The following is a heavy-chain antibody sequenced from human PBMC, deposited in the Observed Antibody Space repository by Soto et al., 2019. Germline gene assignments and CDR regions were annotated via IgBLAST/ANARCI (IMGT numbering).Heavy chain of an antibody. CDR1: GESFSGYY. J-gene: IGHJ4*02. Sequence: KPSETLSLTCAVYGESFSGYYWSWIRQPPGKGLEWIGEINHSGSTNYNPSLKSRVTISLDTSKDQFSLKLSSVTAADTAVYYCARRFSSGLTTFPFYYFDYWGQGTLVTVSS. CDR2: INHSGST. CDR3: ARRFSSGLTTFPFYYFDY. V-gene: IGHV4-34*01. D-gene: IGHD1-1*01.